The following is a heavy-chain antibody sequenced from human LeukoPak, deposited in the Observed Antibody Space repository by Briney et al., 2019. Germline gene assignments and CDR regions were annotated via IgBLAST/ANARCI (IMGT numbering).Heavy chain of an antibody. D-gene: IGHD2/OR15-2a*01. J-gene: IGHJ3*02. CDR3: AKDYDKKIVGDAFDI. Sequence: GGSLRLSCAASGFTFSSYGMHWVRQAPGKGLEWVAFIRYDGSNKYYADSVKGRFTISRDNSKNTLYLQMNSLRAEDTAVYYCAKDYDKKIVGDAFDIWGQGTMVTVSS. CDR2: IRYDGSNK. V-gene: IGHV3-30*02. CDR1: GFTFSSYG.